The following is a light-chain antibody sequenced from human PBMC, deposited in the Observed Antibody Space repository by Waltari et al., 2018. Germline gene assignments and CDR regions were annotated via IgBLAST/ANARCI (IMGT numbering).Light chain of an antibody. CDR1: QGINIY. V-gene: IGKV1-16*02. J-gene: IGKJ5*01. CDR2: AAS. Sequence: DIQMTQSPSSLSASVGDRVTFPCRASQGINIYVAWFQQKPGKAPKYLIYAASSLQSWVPSKFSCSGSGTEFTLTISSLQPEDFATYYCQQYNSYPHTFGQGTRLEIK. CDR3: QQYNSYPHT.